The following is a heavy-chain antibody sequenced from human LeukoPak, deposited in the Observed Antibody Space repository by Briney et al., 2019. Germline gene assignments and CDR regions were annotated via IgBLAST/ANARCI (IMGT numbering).Heavy chain of an antibody. CDR3: AGGITGGDF. J-gene: IGHJ4*02. D-gene: IGHD1-14*01. V-gene: IGHV1-2*02. CDR1: GFTFTADY. CDR2: INPNGGGT. Sequence: ASLKVSCTASGFTFTADYIHWVRQAPGHGLEWMGWINPNGGGTNYAQDFQGRVTMTRDTSISTAYMEMSRLRSDDTALYYCAGGITGGDFWGEGGLVTVSS.